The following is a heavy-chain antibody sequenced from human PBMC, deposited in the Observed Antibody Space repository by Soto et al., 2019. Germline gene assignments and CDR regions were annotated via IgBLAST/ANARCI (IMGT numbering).Heavy chain of an antibody. D-gene: IGHD4-17*01. CDR3: AKDMKWGGMTTIHYFDS. CDR2: ISSNSDTI. CDR1: GFTADDYA. V-gene: IGHV3-9*02. Sequence: PGGSLRLSCVASGFTADDYAMHWVRQAPGKGLEWVSGISSNSDTIDYADSVKGRFTISRDNAKNSLFLQMNSLRPEDTALYYCAKDMKWGGMTTIHYFDSSGQGTLVTVST. J-gene: IGHJ4*02.